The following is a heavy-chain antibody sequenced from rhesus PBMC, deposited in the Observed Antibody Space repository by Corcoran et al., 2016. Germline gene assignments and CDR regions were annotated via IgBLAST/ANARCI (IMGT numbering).Heavy chain of an antibody. CDR3: ASATAGTVKVVDY. V-gene: IGHV4S10*01. D-gene: IGHD5-24*01. CDR2: IYGSSTRT. CDR1: GGSISDSYR. Sequence: QVQLQESGPGVVKPSETLSLTCAVSGGSISDSYRWSWIRQPPGKGLELIGYIYGSSTRTNYNPSLRCRFTISKDTSKNQFSLKLSSVTAADTAVYYCASATAGTVKVVDYWGQGVLVTVSS. J-gene: IGHJ4*01.